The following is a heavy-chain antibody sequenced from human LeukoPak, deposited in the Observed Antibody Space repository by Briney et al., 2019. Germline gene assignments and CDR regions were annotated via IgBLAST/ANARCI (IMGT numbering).Heavy chain of an antibody. J-gene: IGHJ4*02. D-gene: IGHD5-12*01. Sequence: GGSLRLSCAASGFTVSNNYMSWVRQAPGKGLEWVSVIHSGGTTNYADSVQGRFTLSRDNPKTTVYLHMNSLRAEDTAVYYCARDSDSGYGPFASWGQGTLVTVSS. CDR2: IHSGGTT. CDR3: ARDSDSGYGPFAS. CDR1: GFTVSNNY. V-gene: IGHV3-53*01.